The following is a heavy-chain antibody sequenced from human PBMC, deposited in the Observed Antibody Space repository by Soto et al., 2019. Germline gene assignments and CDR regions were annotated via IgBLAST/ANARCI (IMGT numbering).Heavy chain of an antibody. J-gene: IGHJ4*02. V-gene: IGHV1-18*01. Sequence: ASVKVSCKASGYTFTSCGTSWVRQAPGQGLEWMGWISAYNGNTNYAQKLQGRVTMTTDTSTSTAYMELRSLRSDDTAVYYCARGSRLDGHFDYWGQGTLVTVSS. CDR2: ISAYNGNT. CDR3: ARGSRLDGHFDY. CDR1: GYTFTSCG. D-gene: IGHD3-10*01.